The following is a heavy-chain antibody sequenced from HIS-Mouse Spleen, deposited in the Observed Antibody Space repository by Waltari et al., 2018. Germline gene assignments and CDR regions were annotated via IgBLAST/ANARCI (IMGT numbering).Heavy chain of an antibody. CDR1: VFTLSRYS. J-gene: IGHJ3*02. V-gene: IGHV3-21*01. CDR3: ARRLLTGNAFDI. Sequence: EVQRGHSGGGLVKPGGSLRRSCAASVFTLSRYSMNWVRQAPGKGLEWVSSISSSSSYIKHADSVKSRFTISKENTKNSLYLKMNSLSAEDTAVYYCARRLLTGNAFDIWGQGTMVTVSS. CDR2: ISSSSSYI. D-gene: IGHD7-27*01.